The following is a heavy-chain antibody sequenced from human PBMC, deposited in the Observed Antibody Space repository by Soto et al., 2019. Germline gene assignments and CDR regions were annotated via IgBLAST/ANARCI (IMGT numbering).Heavy chain of an antibody. D-gene: IGHD3-3*01. CDR1: GYTFTSYD. V-gene: IGHV1-8*01. J-gene: IGHJ6*02. Sequence: ASVKVSCKASGYTFTSYDINWVRQATGQGLEWMGWMNPNSGNTGYAQKFQGRVTMTRNTSISTAYMELSSLRSEDTAVYYCARASYYDFWSGSYGMDVWGQGTTVTVYS. CDR3: ARASYYDFWSGSYGMDV. CDR2: MNPNSGNT.